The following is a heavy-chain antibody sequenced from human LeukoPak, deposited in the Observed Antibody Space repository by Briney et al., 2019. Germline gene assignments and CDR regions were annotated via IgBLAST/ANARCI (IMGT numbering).Heavy chain of an antibody. CDR2: ISAYNGNT. V-gene: IGHV1-18*04. J-gene: IGHJ5*02. CDR3: ARDQEEGWFDP. Sequence: ASVKVSCKASRYTFTGYYMHWVRQAPGQGLEWMGWISAYNGNTNYAQKLQGRVTMTTDTSTSTAYMELRSLRSDDTAVYYCARDQEEGWFDPWGQGTLVTVSS. CDR1: RYTFTGYY.